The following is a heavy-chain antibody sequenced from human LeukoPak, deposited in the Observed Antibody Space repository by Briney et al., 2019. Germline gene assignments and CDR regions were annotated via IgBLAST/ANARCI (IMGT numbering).Heavy chain of an antibody. CDR2: ISSSSSYI. CDR1: GFTFSSYS. Sequence: GGSLRLSCAASGFTFSSYSMNWVRQAPGKGLEWVSSISSSSSYIYYADSVKGRFTISRDNAKNSLYLQMNSLRAEDTALYYCAKDPGFEYSSSSHFDYWGQGTLVTVSS. CDR3: AKDPGFEYSSSSHFDY. V-gene: IGHV3-21*04. D-gene: IGHD6-6*01. J-gene: IGHJ4*02.